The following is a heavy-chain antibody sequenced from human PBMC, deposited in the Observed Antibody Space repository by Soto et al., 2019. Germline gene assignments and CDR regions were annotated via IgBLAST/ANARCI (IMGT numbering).Heavy chain of an antibody. Sequence: PWGSLIVSCAASGFTISSYARSWVSQPPGKGLEWVAAISGSGGSTYYADSVKGRFTISRDNSKNTLYLQMNSLRADDTAVYYCAKDRTGEDYDSSGYYRPPLFYGMDVWGQGTTVTVSS. V-gene: IGHV3-23*01. D-gene: IGHD3-22*01. CDR1: GFTISSYA. CDR2: ISGSGGST. J-gene: IGHJ6*02. CDR3: AKDRTGEDYDSSGYYRPPLFYGMDV.